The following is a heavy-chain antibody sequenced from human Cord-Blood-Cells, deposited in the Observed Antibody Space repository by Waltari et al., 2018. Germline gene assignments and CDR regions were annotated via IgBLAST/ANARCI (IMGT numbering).Heavy chain of an antibody. CDR3: AREKGSVDYVWGSYRYDAFDI. V-gene: IGHV4-4*07. Sequence: QVQLQESGPGLVKPSETLSLTCTVSGGSISSYYWSWIRQPAGKGLEWIGRIYTSGGTNYNPSLKSRVTMSVDTSKNQFSRKLSSVTAADTAVYYCAREKGSVDYVWGSYRYDAFDIWGQGTMVTVSS. D-gene: IGHD3-16*02. CDR2: IYTSGGT. CDR1: GGSISSYY. J-gene: IGHJ3*02.